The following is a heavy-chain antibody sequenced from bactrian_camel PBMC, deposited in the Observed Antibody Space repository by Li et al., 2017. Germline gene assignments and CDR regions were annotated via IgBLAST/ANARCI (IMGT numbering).Heavy chain of an antibody. J-gene: IGHJ4*01. Sequence: HVQLVESGGDSVQAGGSLRLSCKASGFTFSSYWMYWVRQAPGKGLEWVSTINSGGGTTSYADAVKGRFTISRDNTKNTLYLQLNDLKTEDTAIYYCLSSLGSDEGYWGQGTQVTVS. CDR1: GFTFSSYW. D-gene: IGHD5*01. CDR2: INSGGGTT. CDR3: LSSLGSDEGY. V-gene: IGHV3S26*01.